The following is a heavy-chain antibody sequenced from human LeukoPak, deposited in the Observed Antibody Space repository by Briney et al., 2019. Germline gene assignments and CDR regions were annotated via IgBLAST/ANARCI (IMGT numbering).Heavy chain of an antibody. D-gene: IGHD3-3*01. CDR2: IHYSGST. CDR3: ARIPRVDFWSGYYHPQYGMDV. V-gene: IGHV4-39*01. J-gene: IGHJ6*02. CDR1: GGSISSSSYY. Sequence: SETLSLTCTVSGGSISSSSYYWDWIRQPPGKGLEWIGSIHYSGSTYYNPSLKSRVTISVDTSKNQFSLKLSSVTAADTAVYYCARIPRVDFWSGYYHPQYGMDVWGQGTTVTVSS.